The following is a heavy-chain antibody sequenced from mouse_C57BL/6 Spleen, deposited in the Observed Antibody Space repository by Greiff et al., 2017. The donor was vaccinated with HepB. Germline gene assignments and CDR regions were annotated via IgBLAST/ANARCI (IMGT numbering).Heavy chain of an antibody. CDR2: ISSGGSYT. D-gene: IGHD1-1*01. CDR1: GFTFSSYG. Sequence: EVHGVESGGDLVKPGGSLKLSCAASGFTFSSYGMSWVRQTPDKRLEWVATISSGGSYTYYPDSVKGRFTISRDNAKNTLYLQMSSLKSEDTAMYYCARLHIVATAAWFAYWGQGTLVTVSA. CDR3: ARLHIVATAAWFAY. J-gene: IGHJ3*01. V-gene: IGHV5-6*01.